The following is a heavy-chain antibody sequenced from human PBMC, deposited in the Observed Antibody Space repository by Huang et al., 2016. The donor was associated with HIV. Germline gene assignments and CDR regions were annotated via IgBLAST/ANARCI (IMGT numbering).Heavy chain of an antibody. Sequence: QVQLVQSGAEVRKPGASVTVSCEASGYSFASCDNNWVRQATGQGLEWMGWRNPNSGNTGYAQKFQGRVTMTRNTAISTADMELSSLRSEDTAKYFCVRGWYIAALPYFDYWGQGTLVTVSS. J-gene: IGHJ4*02. CDR3: VRGWYIAALPYFDY. CDR2: RNPNSGNT. CDR1: GYSFASCD. D-gene: IGHD6-6*01. V-gene: IGHV1-8*01.